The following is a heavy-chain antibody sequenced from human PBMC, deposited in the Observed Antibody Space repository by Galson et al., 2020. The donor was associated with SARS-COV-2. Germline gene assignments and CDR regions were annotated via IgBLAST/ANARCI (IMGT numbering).Heavy chain of an antibody. CDR2: ISYDGSNK. CDR1: GFTFSSYG. J-gene: IGHJ5*02. CDR3: AKASYGSGLGWFDP. D-gene: IGHD3-10*01. V-gene: IGHV3-30*18. Sequence: GGSLRLSCAASGFTFSSYGMHWVRQAPGKGLEWVAVISYDGSNKYYADSVRCRFTISRDNSKNTLYLQMNSLRAEDTAVYFCAKASYGSGLGWFDPWGQGTLVTVSS.